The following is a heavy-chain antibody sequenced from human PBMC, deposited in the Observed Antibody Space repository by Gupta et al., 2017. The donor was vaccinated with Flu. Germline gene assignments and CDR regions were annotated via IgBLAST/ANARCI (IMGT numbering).Heavy chain of an antibody. D-gene: IGHD3-16*01. Sequence: IWDDGNNKKYADAVKGRFTISRENYTNTLDLQINSLRAEDTAVYYCAREIVGAAFDIWGQGTMVTVSS. J-gene: IGHJ3*02. CDR3: AREIVGAAFDI. CDR2: IWDDGNNK. V-gene: IGHV3-33*01.